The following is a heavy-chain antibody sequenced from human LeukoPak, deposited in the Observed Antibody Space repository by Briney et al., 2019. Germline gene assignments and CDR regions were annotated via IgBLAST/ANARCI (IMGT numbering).Heavy chain of an antibody. CDR3: ARVLQHSSSENWFDP. CDR1: GGSISSYY. D-gene: IGHD6-6*01. V-gene: IGHV4-4*07. Sequence: SETLSLTCTVSGGSISSYYWSWIRQPAGKGLEWIGRIYTSGSTNYNPSLKSRVTMSVDTSKNQFSLKLSSVTAADTAVYYCARVLQHSSSENWFDPWGQGTLVTVSS. CDR2: IYTSGST. J-gene: IGHJ5*02.